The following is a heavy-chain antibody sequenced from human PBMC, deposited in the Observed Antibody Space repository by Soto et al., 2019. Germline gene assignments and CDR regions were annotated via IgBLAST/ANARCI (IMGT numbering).Heavy chain of an antibody. V-gene: IGHV3-48*04. J-gene: IGHJ6*02. Sequence: PGGSLRLSYAASGFTFSSYDMNWVRQAPGKGLEWVSYISSNSYTIYYADSVKGRFTISRDNSKNTLYLQMNSLRAEDTAVYYCAKGHDLIRDQYYYGLDVWGQGTTVTVSS. D-gene: IGHD3-16*01. CDR3: AKGHDLIRDQYYYGLDV. CDR2: ISSNSYTI. CDR1: GFTFSSYD.